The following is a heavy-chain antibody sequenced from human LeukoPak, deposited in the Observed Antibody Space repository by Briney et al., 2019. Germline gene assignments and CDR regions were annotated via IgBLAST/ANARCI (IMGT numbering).Heavy chain of an antibody. Sequence: PGGSLRLSCAASGFTVSSNYMSWVRQAPGKGLEWVSVIYSGGSTYYAGSVKGRFTISRDNSKNTLYLQMNSLRAEDTAVYYCAKGVVGANGYFDYWGQGTLVTVSS. D-gene: IGHD1-26*01. CDR2: IYSGGST. CDR3: AKGVVGANGYFDY. V-gene: IGHV3-66*01. J-gene: IGHJ4*02. CDR1: GFTVSSNY.